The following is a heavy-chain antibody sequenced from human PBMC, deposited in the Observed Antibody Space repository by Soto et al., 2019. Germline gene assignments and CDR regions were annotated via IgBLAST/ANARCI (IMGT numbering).Heavy chain of an antibody. V-gene: IGHV1-18*01. CDR1: GYTFTSYG. CDR2: ISAYNGNT. D-gene: IGHD1-26*01. Sequence: ASVKVSCKASGYTFTSYGISWVRQAPGQGLEWMGWISAYNGNTSYAQKLQGRVTMTTDTSTSTAYMELRSLRSDDTAVYYCATNGVYSGSYYAFDIWGQGTIVTVSS. CDR3: ATNGVYSGSYYAFDI. J-gene: IGHJ3*02.